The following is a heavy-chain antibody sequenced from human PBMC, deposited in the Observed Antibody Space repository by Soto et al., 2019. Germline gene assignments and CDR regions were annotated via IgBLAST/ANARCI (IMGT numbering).Heavy chain of an antibody. CDR1: GFTFSSYG. CDR2: IWYDGSNK. CDR3: ATTGTAAADNY. Sequence: QVQLVESGGGVVQPGRSLRLSCAASGFTFSSYGMHWVRQAPGKGLEWVAVIWYDGSNKYYADSVKGRFTISRDNSKNTLYLQMNSLRAEDTAVYYCATTGTAAADNYWGQGTLVTVSS. J-gene: IGHJ4*02. D-gene: IGHD6-13*01. V-gene: IGHV3-33*01.